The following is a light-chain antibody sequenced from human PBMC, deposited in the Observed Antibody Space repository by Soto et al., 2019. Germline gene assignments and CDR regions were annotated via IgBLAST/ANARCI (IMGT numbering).Light chain of an antibody. Sequence: DIVMTQSPDSLAVSLGERATINCKSSQSVLYSSNKKNYLAWHQQTPGEPPKLLFYWSSTRESWVPARFSDSGSGTDFNLTISGLQAEDVAVYYCQQYYSTPHTFGGGTKVEIK. CDR1: QSVLYSSNKKNY. CDR3: QQYYSTPHT. J-gene: IGKJ4*01. CDR2: WSS. V-gene: IGKV4-1*01.